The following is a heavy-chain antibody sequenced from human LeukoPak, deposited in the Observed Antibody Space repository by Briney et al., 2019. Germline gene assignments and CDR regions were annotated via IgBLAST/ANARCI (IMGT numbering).Heavy chain of an antibody. V-gene: IGHV4-31*03. CDR3: ASEVIVATIWGNWFDP. D-gene: IGHD5-12*01. J-gene: IGHJ5*02. Sequence: SQTLSLTCTVSGGSISSGGYYWSWIRQHPGKGLEWIGYIYYSGSTYYNPSLKSRVTISVDTSKNQFSLKLSSVTAADTGVYYCASEVIVATIWGNWFDPWGQGTLVTVSS. CDR2: IYYSGST. CDR1: GGSISSGGYY.